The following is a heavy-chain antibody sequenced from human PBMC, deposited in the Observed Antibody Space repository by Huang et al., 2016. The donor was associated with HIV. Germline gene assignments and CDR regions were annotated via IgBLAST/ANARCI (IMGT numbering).Heavy chain of an antibody. CDR1: GFTFSSYW. J-gene: IGHJ4*02. V-gene: IGHV3-74*01. CDR2: IKSEGSST. Sequence: EVQLVESGGGLVQPGGSLRLSCAASGFTFSSYWMHWVRQAPGQGRVWISRIKSEGSSTSYADSVKGRFTISRDNAKNTLYLQMNSLRAEDTAVYYCARDSQQWLVEDYWGQGTLVTVSS. CDR3: ARDSQQWLVEDY. D-gene: IGHD6-19*01.